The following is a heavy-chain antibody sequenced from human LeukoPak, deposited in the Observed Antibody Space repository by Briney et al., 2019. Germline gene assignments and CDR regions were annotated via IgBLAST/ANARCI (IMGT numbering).Heavy chain of an antibody. V-gene: IGHV3-30*02. CDR1: GLTFSTFG. Sequence: GGSLRLSCAASGLTFSTFGMHWVRQAPGKGREWVAFIRFDGSNIYYAESLKGRFTISRDNSKNTLYLQMNSLRAEDTAIYFCAKGGYYFDYWGQGALVIVSS. CDR2: IRFDGSNI. CDR3: AKGGYYFDY. J-gene: IGHJ4*02.